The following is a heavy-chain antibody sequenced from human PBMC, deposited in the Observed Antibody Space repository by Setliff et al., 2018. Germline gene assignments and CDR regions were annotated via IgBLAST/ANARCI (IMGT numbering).Heavy chain of an antibody. D-gene: IGHD3-3*02. V-gene: IGHV4-38-2*02. CDR3: ARHLWGRYMAESSDYFDY. CDR1: GYSISSGYY. J-gene: IGHJ4*02. Sequence: SETLSLTCTVSGYSISSGYYWGWIRQPTGKGLEWLGSFFHTGNTYYNPSLESRVTMSVDTSNNQFSLKLSSVTAADTAVYYCARHLWGRYMAESSDYFDYWGQGSLVTVSS. CDR2: FFHTGNT.